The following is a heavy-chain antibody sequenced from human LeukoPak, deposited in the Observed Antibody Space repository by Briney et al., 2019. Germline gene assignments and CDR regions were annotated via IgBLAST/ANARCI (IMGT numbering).Heavy chain of an antibody. Sequence: SETLSLTCTVSGGSISSYYWGWIRQPPGKGLEWIGYIYYSGSTNYNPSLKSRVTVSVDTSKNQFSLKLSSVTAADTAVYYCARVLIDTHGWYHFDYWGQGTLVTVSS. J-gene: IGHJ4*02. V-gene: IGHV4-59*01. CDR1: GGSISSYY. CDR2: IYYSGST. D-gene: IGHD6-19*01. CDR3: ARVLIDTHGWYHFDY.